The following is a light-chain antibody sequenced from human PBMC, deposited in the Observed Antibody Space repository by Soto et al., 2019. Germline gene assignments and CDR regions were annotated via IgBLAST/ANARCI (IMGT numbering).Light chain of an antibody. CDR3: QQRRNWPPLT. J-gene: IGKJ4*01. CDR2: HAS. Sequence: ETVLTLSPATLSLSPGETATLSCRASESVDIYLAWYQQKPGQAPRLLIYHASNRATGIPARFSGSGSGTDFTLTISSLEPEDSAVYYCQQRRNWPPLTFGGGTRVEI. V-gene: IGKV3-11*01. CDR1: ESVDIY.